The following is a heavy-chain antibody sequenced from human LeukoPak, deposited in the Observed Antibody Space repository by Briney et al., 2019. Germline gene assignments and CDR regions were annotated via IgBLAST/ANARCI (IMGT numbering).Heavy chain of an antibody. D-gene: IGHD5-18*01. J-gene: IGHJ4*02. CDR2: IYYSGST. CDR1: GGPIRSYY. CDR3: ARWSYGYGDYYFDY. V-gene: IGHV4-59*01. Sequence: PSETLSLTCTVSGGPIRSYYWSWIRQPPGKGLEWIGYIYYSGSTNYNPSLKSRVIISVDTSKYQFSLKLSSVTAADKAVYYCARWSYGYGDYYFDYWGQGTLVTVSS.